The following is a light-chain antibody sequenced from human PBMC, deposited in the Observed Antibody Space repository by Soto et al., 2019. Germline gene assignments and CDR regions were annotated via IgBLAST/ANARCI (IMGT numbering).Light chain of an antibody. J-gene: IGLJ1*01. Sequence: QSALTQPASVSGSPGPSITISCTGTSSDIGDYNFVSWYQQHPGNAPKLMIYDVANRPSGVSNRISGSKSGNTASLTISGRQAEDEADYYCSSYAGSSTLVFGTGTKVTVL. CDR1: SSDIGDYNF. CDR3: SSYAGSSTLV. V-gene: IGLV2-14*03. CDR2: DVA.